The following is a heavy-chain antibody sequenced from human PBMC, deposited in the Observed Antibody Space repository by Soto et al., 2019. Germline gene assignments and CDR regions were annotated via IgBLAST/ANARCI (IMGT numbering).Heavy chain of an antibody. J-gene: IGHJ4*02. CDR1: GFNFKKFA. CDR2: ISCCGGST. CDR3: AKADGEQWLIPHLDN. D-gene: IGHD6-19*01. Sequence: GGSLRLSCEASGFNFKKFAMGWVRQAPGEGLEWVSGISCCGGSTSYADSVKGRFSLARDDSKNTLSLQLNSLRVEDTARYYCAKADGEQWLIPHLDNWGQGXLFTVSS. V-gene: IGHV3-23*01.